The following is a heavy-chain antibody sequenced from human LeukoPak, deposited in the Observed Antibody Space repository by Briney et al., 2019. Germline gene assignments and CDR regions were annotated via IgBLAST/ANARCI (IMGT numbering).Heavy chain of an antibody. CDR2: IYYSGST. D-gene: IGHD2-2*02. CDR1: GGSISSSSYY. CDR3: ASGVVPAAILWWLDSQALDY. Sequence: KPSETLSLTCTVSGGSISSSSYYWGWIRQPPGKGLEWIGSIYYSGSTYYNPSLKSRVTISVDTSKNQFSLKLSSVTAADTAVYYCASGVVPAAILWWLDSQALDYWGQGTLVTVSS. V-gene: IGHV4-39*07. J-gene: IGHJ4*02.